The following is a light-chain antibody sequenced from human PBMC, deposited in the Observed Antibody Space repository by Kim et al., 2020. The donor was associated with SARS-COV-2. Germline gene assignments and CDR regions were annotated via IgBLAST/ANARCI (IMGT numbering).Light chain of an antibody. CDR2: GKN. J-gene: IGLJ3*02. CDR1: SLRSYY. Sequence: LGQTIRITCQGYSLRSYYASWYQQKPGQAPVLVIYGKNNRPSGIPDRFSGSSSGNTASLTITGAQAEDEADYYCNSRDSSGNHLVFGGGTQLTVL. V-gene: IGLV3-19*01. CDR3: NSRDSSGNHLV.